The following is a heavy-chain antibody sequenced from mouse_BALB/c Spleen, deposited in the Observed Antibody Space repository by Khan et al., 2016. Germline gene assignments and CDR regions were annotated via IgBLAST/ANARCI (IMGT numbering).Heavy chain of an antibody. CDR1: GYTFTNFG. J-gene: IGHJ4*01. D-gene: IGHD2-4*01. Sequence: QVQLQQSGPELKKPGETVKISCKASGYTFTNFGMNWVKQAPGKGLKWMGWINTYTGDPTYADDFKGRFAFSLETSASTAYLQINNLKNEDTATXFCARRSTMIYYYAMDDWGQGTSVTVSS. CDR2: INTYTGDP. CDR3: ARRSTMIYYYAMDD. V-gene: IGHV9-3-1*01.